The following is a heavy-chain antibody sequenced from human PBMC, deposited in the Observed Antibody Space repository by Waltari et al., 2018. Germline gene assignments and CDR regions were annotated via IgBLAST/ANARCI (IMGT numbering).Heavy chain of an antibody. D-gene: IGHD4-17*01. V-gene: IGHV4-59*01. Sequence: QVQLQESGPGLLKPSETLSLTCTVSGGSISSYYWSWIRQPPGKGLEWIGYIYYSGSTNYNPSLKSRVTISVDTSKNQFSLKLSSVTAADTAVYYCARHDYGDYCWFDPWGQGTLVTVSS. J-gene: IGHJ5*02. CDR2: IYYSGST. CDR1: GGSISSYY. CDR3: ARHDYGDYCWFDP.